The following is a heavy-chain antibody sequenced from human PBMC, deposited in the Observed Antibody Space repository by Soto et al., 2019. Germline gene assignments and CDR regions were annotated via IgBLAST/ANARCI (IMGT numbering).Heavy chain of an antibody. Sequence: SVKVSCKASGGTFSSYAISWVRQAPGQGLEWMGGIIPIFGTANYAQKFQGRVTITADESTSTAYMELSSLRSEDTAVYYCAKRGYGSGENYYYYGMDVWGQGTTVTVS. CDR3: AKRGYGSGENYYYYGMDV. V-gene: IGHV1-69*13. CDR1: GGTFSSYA. J-gene: IGHJ6*02. CDR2: IIPIFGTA. D-gene: IGHD3-10*01.